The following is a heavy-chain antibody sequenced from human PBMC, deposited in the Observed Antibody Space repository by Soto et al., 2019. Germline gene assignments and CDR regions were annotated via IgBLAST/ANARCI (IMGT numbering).Heavy chain of an antibody. Sequence: EVQLVESGGGLIQPVGSLRLSCVASGFSVTSNYMTWVRQAPGKGLEWVSILYTGGSTYYSDSVKGRSTISRDTPKNTVVLQLNSLRAEDTAIYYCARATRYFGSFDSWGQGTLVSVAA. CDR1: GFSVTSNY. CDR2: LYTGGST. V-gene: IGHV3-53*01. D-gene: IGHD2-2*01. CDR3: ARATRYFGSFDS. J-gene: IGHJ4*02.